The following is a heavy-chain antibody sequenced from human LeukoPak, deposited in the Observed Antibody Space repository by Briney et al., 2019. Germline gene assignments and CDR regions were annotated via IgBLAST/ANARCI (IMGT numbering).Heavy chain of an antibody. CDR1: GFTFSSYS. D-gene: IGHD3-10*01. Sequence: GGSLRLSCAASGFTFSSYSMNWVRQAPGKGLEWVSSISTSSSYIHYADSVKGRFTISRDNAKNSLYLQMNSLRAEDTAVYYCARDGATYYYGSGRTNWFDPWGQGTLVTVSS. CDR2: ISTSSSYI. CDR3: ARDGATYYYGSGRTNWFDP. V-gene: IGHV3-21*01. J-gene: IGHJ5*02.